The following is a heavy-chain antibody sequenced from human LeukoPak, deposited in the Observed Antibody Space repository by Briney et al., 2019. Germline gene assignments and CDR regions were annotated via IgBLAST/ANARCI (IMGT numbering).Heavy chain of an antibody. Sequence: GASVKVSCKASGYTFTSYYMHWVRQAPGQGLEWMGIINPSGGSTSYAQKFQGRVTMTRDMSTSTVYMELSSLRSEDTAVYYCARDIAAAGGFDYWGQGTLVTVSS. J-gene: IGHJ4*02. D-gene: IGHD6-13*01. CDR1: GYTFTSYY. CDR2: INPSGGST. V-gene: IGHV1-46*01. CDR3: ARDIAAAGGFDY.